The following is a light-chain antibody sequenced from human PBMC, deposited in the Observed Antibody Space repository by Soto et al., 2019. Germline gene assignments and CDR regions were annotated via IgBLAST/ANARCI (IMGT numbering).Light chain of an antibody. CDR3: SSYAGSSNV. Sequence: QSVLTQPPSVSGAPGQSVAISCTGTSSDVGGYNYVSWYQQHPGKAPKLMIYEVNKRPSGVPDRFSGSKSGNTASLTVSGLQAKDEADYYCSSYAGSSNVFGTGTKGTVL. CDR2: EVN. CDR1: SSDVGGYNY. J-gene: IGLJ1*01. V-gene: IGLV2-8*01.